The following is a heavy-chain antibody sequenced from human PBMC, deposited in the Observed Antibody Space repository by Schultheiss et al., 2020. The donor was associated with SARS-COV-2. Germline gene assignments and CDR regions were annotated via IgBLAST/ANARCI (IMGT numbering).Heavy chain of an antibody. J-gene: IGHJ4*02. CDR2: IWYDGSNK. CDR3: ARDSEYSSGWFGGY. CDR1: GFTFSSYG. D-gene: IGHD6-19*01. Sequence: GGSLRLSCAASGFTFSSYGMHWVRQAPGMGLEWVAVIWYDGSNKYYADSVKGRFTISRDNSKNTLYLQMNSLRAEDTAVYYCARDSEYSSGWFGGYWGQGTLVIVAS. V-gene: IGHV3-33*01.